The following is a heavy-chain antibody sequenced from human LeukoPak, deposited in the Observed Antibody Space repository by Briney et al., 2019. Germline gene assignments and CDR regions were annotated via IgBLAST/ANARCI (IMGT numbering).Heavy chain of an antibody. Sequence: PGGSLRLSCAAHGFTFSSDWMNWVRQAPGKGLEWVANMNQDGSEKYYVDSVKGRFTISRDNAKKSLYLQMNSLRAEDTAVYYCATLDYWGQGTLVTVSS. CDR1: GFTFSSDW. V-gene: IGHV3-7*01. CDR3: ATLDY. J-gene: IGHJ4*02. CDR2: MNQDGSEK.